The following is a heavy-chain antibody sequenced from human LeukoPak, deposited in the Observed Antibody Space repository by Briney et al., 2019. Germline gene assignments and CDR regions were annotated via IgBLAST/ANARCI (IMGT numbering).Heavy chain of an antibody. V-gene: IGHV4-34*01. Sequence: SETLSLTCAVSGVSFNDYYWSWVPQPPGKGLEWIGEINHSGYTNDSPSLKSRVTMSIDTSRKQFSLNLRSVTVADTAVYYCTRMTTGHDYWGQGTLVTVSS. CDR1: GVSFNDYY. CDR3: TRMTTGHDY. CDR2: INHSGYT. D-gene: IGHD4-17*01. J-gene: IGHJ4*02.